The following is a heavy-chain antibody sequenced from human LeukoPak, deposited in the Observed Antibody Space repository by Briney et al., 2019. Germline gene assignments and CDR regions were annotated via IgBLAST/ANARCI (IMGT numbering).Heavy chain of an antibody. CDR2: IKQDGSEK. Sequence: PGGSLRLSCAASGFTFSSYWMSWVRQAPGKGLEWVANIKQDGSEKYYVDSMKGRFTISRDNAKNSLYLQMNSLRAEDTAVYYCARDEYGLYYDSSGLAFDAFDIWGQGQWSPSLQ. D-gene: IGHD3-22*01. J-gene: IGHJ3*02. V-gene: IGHV3-7*01. CDR3: ARDEYGLYYDSSGLAFDAFDI. CDR1: GFTFSSYW.